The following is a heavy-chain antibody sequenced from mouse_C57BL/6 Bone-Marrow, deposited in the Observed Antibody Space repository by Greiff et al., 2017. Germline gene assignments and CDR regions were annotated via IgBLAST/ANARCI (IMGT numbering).Heavy chain of an antibody. Sequence: QVHVKQSGAELARPGASVKLSCKASGYTFTSYGISWVKQRTGQGLEWIGEIYPRSGNTYYNEKFKGKATLTADKSSSTAYMELRSLTSEDSAVYFWARSYYYGSSSYYAMDYWGQGTSVTVSS. V-gene: IGHV1-81*01. CDR3: ARSYYYGSSSYYAMDY. CDR2: IYPRSGNT. D-gene: IGHD1-1*01. CDR1: GYTFTSYG. J-gene: IGHJ4*01.